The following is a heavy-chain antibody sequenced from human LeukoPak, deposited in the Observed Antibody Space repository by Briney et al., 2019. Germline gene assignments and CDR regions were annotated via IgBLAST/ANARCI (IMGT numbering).Heavy chain of an antibody. V-gene: IGHV4-39*01. J-gene: IGHJ3*02. CDR2: IYHSGNI. D-gene: IGHD3-22*01. Sequence: PSETLSPTCTVSGGSISSTTYYWGWIRQPPGKGLEWIGSIYHSGNIYYNPSLKSRVTISVDTSKNQFSLKLSSVTAADTAVYYCARHDSSGPYNAFDIWGQGTMVTVSS. CDR3: ARHDSSGPYNAFDI. CDR1: GGSISSTTYY.